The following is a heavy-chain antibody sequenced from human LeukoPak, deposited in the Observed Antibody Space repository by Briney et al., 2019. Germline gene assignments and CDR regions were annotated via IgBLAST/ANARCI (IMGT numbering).Heavy chain of an antibody. V-gene: IGHV3-7*01. Sequence: PGGSLRLSCAASGFTFSGFWMSWVRQAPGKGLEWVANIKQDGSETYYVDSVKGRFIISRNNAKKSLYLQRNSLRSEDTAMYYCAKTNDHSSSYRAFDVWGQGTMVTVSS. CDR1: GFTFSGFW. J-gene: IGHJ3*01. CDR3: AKTNDHSSSYRAFDV. CDR2: IKQDGSET. D-gene: IGHD3-22*01.